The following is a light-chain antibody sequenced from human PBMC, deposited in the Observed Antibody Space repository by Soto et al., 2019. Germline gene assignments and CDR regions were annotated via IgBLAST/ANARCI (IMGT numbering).Light chain of an antibody. CDR1: QSVSSSY. Sequence: EIVLTQSPGTLSLSPGERATLSCRASQSVSSSYLAWYQQKPGQAPRLLIYGASSRATGIPDRVSGSGSGTDFTLTISRLEPEDFAVYYCQQYGSSFGQGTRLEMK. CDR3: QQYGSS. CDR2: GAS. J-gene: IGKJ5*01. V-gene: IGKV3-20*01.